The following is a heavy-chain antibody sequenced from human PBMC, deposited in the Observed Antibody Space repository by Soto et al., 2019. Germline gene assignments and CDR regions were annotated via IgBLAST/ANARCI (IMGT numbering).Heavy chain of an antibody. CDR1: GGSFSGYY. V-gene: IGHV4-34*01. D-gene: IGHD6-6*01. CDR3: ARGLVHSPNYYYYYYGMDV. CDR2: INHSGST. Sequence: TSETLSLTCAVYGGSFSGYYWSWIRQPPGKGLEWIGEINHSGSTNYNPSLKSRVTISVDTSKNQFSLKLSSVTAADTAVYYCARGLVHSPNYYYYYYGMDVWGQGTTVTAP. J-gene: IGHJ6*02.